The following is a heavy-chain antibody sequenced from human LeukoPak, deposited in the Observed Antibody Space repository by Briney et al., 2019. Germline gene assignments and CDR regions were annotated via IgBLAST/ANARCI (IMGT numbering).Heavy chain of an antibody. V-gene: IGHV4-59*01. CDR2: IYYSGST. Sequence: SETLSLTCTVSGGSISSYYWSWIRQPPGKGLEWIGYIYYSGSTNYNPSLKSRVTISVDTSKNQFSLKLSSVTAADTAVYYCARDDTMVRGVIIPTIWGQGTMVTVSS. D-gene: IGHD3-10*01. CDR1: GGSISSYY. J-gene: IGHJ3*02. CDR3: ARDDTMVRGVIIPTI.